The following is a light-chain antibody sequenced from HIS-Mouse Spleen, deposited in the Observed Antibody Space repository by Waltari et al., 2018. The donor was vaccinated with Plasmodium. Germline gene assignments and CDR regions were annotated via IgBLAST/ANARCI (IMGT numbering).Light chain of an antibody. CDR1: AFPKKS. CDR3: YSTDSSGNHRV. Sequence: SYELTQPPSVSVSPGQTARITCSGAAFPKKSAYWYKQKSSQAPVLVIYEDSKRPPGISQRFSGSSSGTMATLTISGAQVEDEADYYCYSTDSSGNHRVFGGGTKLTVL. J-gene: IGLJ3*02. V-gene: IGLV3-10*01. CDR2: EDS.